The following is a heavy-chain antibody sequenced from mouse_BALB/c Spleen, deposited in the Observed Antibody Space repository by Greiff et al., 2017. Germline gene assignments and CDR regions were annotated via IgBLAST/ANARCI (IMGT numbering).Heavy chain of an antibody. CDR1: GYTFTEYT. Sequence: QLQESGPELVKPGASVKISCKTSGYTFTEYTMHWVKQSHGKSLEWIGGINPNNGGTSYNQKFKGKATLTVDKSSSTAYMELRSLTSEDSAVYYCAKGGNATVVALYYAMDYWGQGTSVTVSS. D-gene: IGHD1-1*01. J-gene: IGHJ4*01. V-gene: IGHV1-18*01. CDR3: AKGGNATVVALYYAMDY. CDR2: INPNNGGT.